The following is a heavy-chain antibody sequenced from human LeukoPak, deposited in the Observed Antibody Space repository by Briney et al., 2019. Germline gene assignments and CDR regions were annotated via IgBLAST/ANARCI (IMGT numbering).Heavy chain of an antibody. CDR1: GFTFSSYG. CDR3: ARDQPAPGIDY. CDR2: IWYDGSNK. D-gene: IGHD2-2*01. V-gene: IGHV3-33*01. J-gene: IGHJ4*02. Sequence: GGSLRLSCAASGFTFSSYGMHWVRQAPGKGLEWVAVIWYDGSNKYYADSVRGRFTISRDNSKNTQYLQMNSMRAEDTAVYYCARDQPAPGIDYWGQGTLVTVSS.